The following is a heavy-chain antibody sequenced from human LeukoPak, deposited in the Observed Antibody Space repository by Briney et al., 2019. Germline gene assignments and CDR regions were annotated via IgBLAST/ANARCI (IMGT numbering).Heavy chain of an antibody. Sequence: ASVKLSCKASGGTFSSSAISWVRQAPGQGLEWMGGIIPLFGTANYAQKFQGRVTITADISTSTAYMELSSLRSEDTAVYYCASYSYGPYHYYMDVWGKGTTVTVSS. V-gene: IGHV1-69*06. D-gene: IGHD5-18*01. CDR3: ASYSYGPYHYYMDV. CDR1: GGTFSSSA. J-gene: IGHJ6*03. CDR2: IIPLFGTA.